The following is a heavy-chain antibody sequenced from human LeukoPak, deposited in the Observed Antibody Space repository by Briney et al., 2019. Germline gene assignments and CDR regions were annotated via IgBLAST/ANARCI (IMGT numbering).Heavy chain of an antibody. CDR3: ARDEVSAYYYDSSGYNFDY. Sequence: ASVKVSCKASGYTFTSYYMHWVRQAPGQGLEWMGIINPSGGSTNYAQKLQGRVTMTTDTSTSTAYMELRSLRSDDTAVYYCARDEVSAYYYDSSGYNFDYWGQGTLVTVSS. CDR2: INPSGGST. V-gene: IGHV1-46*01. J-gene: IGHJ4*02. D-gene: IGHD3-22*01. CDR1: GYTFTSYY.